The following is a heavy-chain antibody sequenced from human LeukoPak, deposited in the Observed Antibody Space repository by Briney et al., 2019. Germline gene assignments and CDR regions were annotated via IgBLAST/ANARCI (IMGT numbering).Heavy chain of an antibody. Sequence: SETLSPTCTVSGGSISSYYWSWIRQPPGKGLEWIGYIYYSGSTNYNPSLKSRVTISVDTSKNQFSLKLSSVTAADTAVYYCARFNVDTAMVPERYFDLWGRGTLVTVSS. CDR1: GGSISSYY. J-gene: IGHJ2*01. CDR3: ARFNVDTAMVPERYFDL. D-gene: IGHD5-18*01. V-gene: IGHV4-59*12. CDR2: IYYSGST.